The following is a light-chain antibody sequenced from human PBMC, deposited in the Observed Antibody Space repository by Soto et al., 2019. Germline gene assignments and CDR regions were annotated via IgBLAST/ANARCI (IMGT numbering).Light chain of an antibody. CDR1: QSVSSS. CDR2: AAS. V-gene: IGKV3-15*01. CDR3: QQLHGYPIT. Sequence: ESVLTQSPGTLSLSPGERATLSCRASQSVSSSLAWYQQKPGQAPRLLIYAASTRATGIPARFSGSGSGTHFTLTISSLQPEDFATYYCQQLHGYPITFGQGTRLEIK. J-gene: IGKJ5*01.